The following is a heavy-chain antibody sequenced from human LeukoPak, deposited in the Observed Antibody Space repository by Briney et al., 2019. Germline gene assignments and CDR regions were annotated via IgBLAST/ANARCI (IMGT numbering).Heavy chain of an antibody. CDR3: ARRFLYRSYYFDY. CDR2: INHSGST. Sequence: SETLSLTCAVYGGSFRGYYWSWIRQPPGKGLEWIGEINHSGSTNYNPSLKSRVTISVDTSKNQFSLKLSSLAAPDTAVYYCARRFLYRSYYFDYWGQGTLVTVPS. D-gene: IGHD2-8*01. J-gene: IGHJ4*02. V-gene: IGHV4-34*01. CDR1: GGSFRGYY.